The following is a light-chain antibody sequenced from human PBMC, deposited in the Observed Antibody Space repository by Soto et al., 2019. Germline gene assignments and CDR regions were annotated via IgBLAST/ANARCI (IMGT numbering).Light chain of an antibody. CDR3: QQSHNTPLT. CDR1: QRVASY. Sequence: DIQMTQSPSSLSASVGDRVTITCRASQRVASYLNWYQQKPGKAPTLLIYSASELQTGVSSRFSGSGSGTDFTLTIRNLQPEDFAVYYCQQSHNTPLTFGQGTKVEI. V-gene: IGKV1-39*01. J-gene: IGKJ1*01. CDR2: SAS.